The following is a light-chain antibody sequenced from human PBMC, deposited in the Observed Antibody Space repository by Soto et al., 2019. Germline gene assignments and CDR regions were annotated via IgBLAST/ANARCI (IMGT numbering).Light chain of an antibody. V-gene: IGKV3-20*01. CDR1: QSVSSSY. J-gene: IGKJ1*01. CDR3: QQYGSSRT. CDR2: GSS. Sequence: EIVLTQYPGTLSLSPGERATLSCRASQSVSSSYLAWYQQKPGQAPRLLIYGSSSRATGIPDRFSGGWSGTDFTLTISRLEPEGLAVYDCQQYGSSRTFGQGTKVEIK.